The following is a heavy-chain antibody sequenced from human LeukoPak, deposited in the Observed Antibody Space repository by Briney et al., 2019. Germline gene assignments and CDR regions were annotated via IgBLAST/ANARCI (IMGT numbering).Heavy chain of an antibody. D-gene: IGHD6-19*01. CDR1: GYFISSGYY. CDR3: ARHRSTGGYDY. Sequence: PSETLSLTCTVSGYFISSGYYWGWIRQSPGKGLEWIGTMFHSGNTYYNPSLNSRVTLSVDTSKNQFSLELNSVTAADTAVYHCARHRSTGGYDYWGQGALVTVSS. CDR2: MFHSGNT. J-gene: IGHJ4*02. V-gene: IGHV4-38-2*02.